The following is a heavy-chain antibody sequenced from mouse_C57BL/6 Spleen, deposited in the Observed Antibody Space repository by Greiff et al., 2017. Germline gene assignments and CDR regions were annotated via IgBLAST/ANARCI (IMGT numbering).Heavy chain of an antibody. J-gene: IGHJ4*01. V-gene: IGHV1-15*01. D-gene: IGHD4-1*01. CDR1: GYTFTDYE. CDR3: TASWDENAMYY. Sequence: QVQLKESGAELVRPGASVTLSCKASGYTFTDYEMHWVKQTPVHGLEWIGAIDPETGGTAYNQKFKGKAILTADKSSSTAYMELRSLTSEDSAVYYCTASWDENAMYYGGQGASVTVSS. CDR2: IDPETGGT.